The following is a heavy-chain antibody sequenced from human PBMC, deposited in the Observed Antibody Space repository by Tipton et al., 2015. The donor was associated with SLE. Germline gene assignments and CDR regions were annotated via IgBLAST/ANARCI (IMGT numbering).Heavy chain of an antibody. V-gene: IGHV4-59*12. J-gene: IGHJ5*02. CDR1: GDSISRYY. CDR2: LSYSGTT. CDR3: ATDLTASGKYFDT. Sequence: TLSLTCTVSGDSISRYYWSWIRQPAGKGLEWIGHLSYSGTTDYNPSLKSRVTISEDTSTNQFSLKLRSVTAADTAVYFCATDLTASGKYFDTWGQGTLVTVSS. D-gene: IGHD1-26*01.